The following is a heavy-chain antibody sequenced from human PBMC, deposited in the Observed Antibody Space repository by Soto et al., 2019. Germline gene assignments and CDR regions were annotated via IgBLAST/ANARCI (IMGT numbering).Heavy chain of an antibody. D-gene: IGHD3-10*01. Sequence: QLQLQESGSGLVKPSQTLSLTCAVSGGSISSGGYSWSWIRQPPGKGLEWIGYIYHSGSTYYNSSLXSXXTIAVDRSKQQFSLKLSSVTAADTAVYYCARVPGPWGQGTLVTVSS. CDR2: IYHSGST. CDR3: ARVPGP. V-gene: IGHV4-30-2*01. CDR1: GGSISSGGYS. J-gene: IGHJ5*02.